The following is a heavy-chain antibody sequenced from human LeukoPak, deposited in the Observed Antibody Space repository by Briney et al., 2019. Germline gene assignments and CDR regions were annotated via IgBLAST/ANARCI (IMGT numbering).Heavy chain of an antibody. CDR3: TKDFDAATGY. D-gene: IGHD3-9*01. J-gene: IGHJ4*02. Sequence: PGGSLRLSCGASGFTFSAYWMYWVRQAPGKGLVWVSRISPDGSSTGYADSVRGRFTISRDNAKNTLYLQMNSLRAEDTAVYYCTKDFDAATGYWGQGTLVTVSS. V-gene: IGHV3-74*01. CDR1: GFTFSAYW. CDR2: ISPDGSST.